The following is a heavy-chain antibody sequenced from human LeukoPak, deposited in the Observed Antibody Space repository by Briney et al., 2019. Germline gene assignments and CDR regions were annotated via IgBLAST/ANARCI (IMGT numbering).Heavy chain of an antibody. D-gene: IGHD2-15*01. V-gene: IGHV3-23*01. CDR2: IVGSGYTT. CDR3: ALLGLN. Sequence: PGGSLRLSCVGSGFTFSSYAMSWVRQAPGKGLEWVSSIVGSGYTTYYADSVKGRSTISRDNSKNTVYLQMNSLRAEDTAVYYCALLGLNWGRGTLVTVSS. CDR1: GFTFSSYA. J-gene: IGHJ4*02.